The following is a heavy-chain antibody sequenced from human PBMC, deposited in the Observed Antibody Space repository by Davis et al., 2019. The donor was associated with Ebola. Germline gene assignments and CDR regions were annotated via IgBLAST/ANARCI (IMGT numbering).Heavy chain of an antibody. J-gene: IGHJ4*02. CDR2: IYYSGST. V-gene: IGHV4-59*05. Sequence: PGGSLRLSCTVSGGSISNYYWSWIRQPPGKGLEWIGSIYYSGSTYYNPSLKSRVTISVDTSKNQFSLKLSSVTAADTAVYYCASSLGVTVTSTFDYWGQGTLVTVSS. CDR3: ASSLGVTVTSTFDY. CDR1: GGSISNYY. D-gene: IGHD4-17*01.